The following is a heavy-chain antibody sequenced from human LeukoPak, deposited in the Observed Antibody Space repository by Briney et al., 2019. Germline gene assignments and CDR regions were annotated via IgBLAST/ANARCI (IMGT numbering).Heavy chain of an antibody. D-gene: IGHD3-10*01. CDR2: INPSGGST. CDR3: ARAAIYGSGSPLPKFGP. CDR1: GYTFTSYY. J-gene: IGHJ5*02. V-gene: IGHV1-46*01. Sequence: ASVKVSCKASGYTFTSYYMHWVRQAPGQGLEWMGIINPSGGSTSYAQKFQGRVTITADESTSTAYMELSSLRSEDTAVYYCARAAIYGSGSPLPKFGPWGQGTLVTVSS.